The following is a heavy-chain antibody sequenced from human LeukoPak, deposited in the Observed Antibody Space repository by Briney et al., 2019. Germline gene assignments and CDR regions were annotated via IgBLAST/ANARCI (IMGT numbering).Heavy chain of an antibody. CDR1: GYTFTSYD. CDR2: MNPNSGNT. J-gene: IGHJ6*02. V-gene: IGHV1-8*01. D-gene: IGHD3-3*01. Sequence: ASVKVSCKASGYTFTSYDINWERQATGQGLEWMGWMNPNSGNTGYAQKFQGRVTMTRNTSISTAYMELSSLRSEDTAVYYCARGLHYDFWSGYPYYYYYGMDVWGQGTTVTVSS. CDR3: ARGLHYDFWSGYPYYYYYGMDV.